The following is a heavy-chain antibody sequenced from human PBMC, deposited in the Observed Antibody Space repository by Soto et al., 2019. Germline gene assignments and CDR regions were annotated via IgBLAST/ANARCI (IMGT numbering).Heavy chain of an antibody. V-gene: IGHV1-8*01. CDR3: AVLGYYDSSGYPRVDDI. J-gene: IGHJ3*02. CDR2: SNPNSGNT. D-gene: IGHD3-22*01. Sequence: ASVKVSCKASGYTFTSYDINWVRQATGQGLEWMGWSNPNSGNTGYAQKFQGRVTMTRNTSISTAYMELSSLRSGDTAGYYCAVLGYYDSSGYPRVDDIWGQGTMDTGS. CDR1: GYTFTSYD.